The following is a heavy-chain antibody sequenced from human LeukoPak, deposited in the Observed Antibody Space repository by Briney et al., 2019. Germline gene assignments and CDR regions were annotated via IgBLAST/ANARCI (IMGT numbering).Heavy chain of an antibody. CDR3: AAAALDDFWSGYYNWFDP. CDR2: IVVGSGNT. Sequence: SVKVSCKASGFTFTSSAMQWVRQARGQRLEWIGWIVVGSGNTNYAQKFQERVTITRDMSTSTAYMELSSLRSEDTAVYYCAAAALDDFWSGYYNWFDPWGQGTLVTVSS. V-gene: IGHV1-58*02. J-gene: IGHJ5*02. CDR1: GFTFTSSA. D-gene: IGHD3-3*01.